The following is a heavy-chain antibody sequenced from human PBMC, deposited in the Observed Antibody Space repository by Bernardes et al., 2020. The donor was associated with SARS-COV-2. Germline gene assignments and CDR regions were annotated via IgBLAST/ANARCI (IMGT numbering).Heavy chain of an antibody. V-gene: IGHV3-66*02. J-gene: IGHJ6*02. CDR1: GFTVSSNY. Sequence: GGSLRLSCAASGFTVSSNYMSWVRQAPGKGLEWVSVIYSGGSTYYADSVKRRFTISRDNSKNTLYLQMNSLRAEDTAVYYCARDCGAAAARTCYYYYGMDVWGQGTTVTVSS. D-gene: IGHD6-13*01. CDR3: ARDCGAAAARTCYYYYGMDV. CDR2: IYSGGST.